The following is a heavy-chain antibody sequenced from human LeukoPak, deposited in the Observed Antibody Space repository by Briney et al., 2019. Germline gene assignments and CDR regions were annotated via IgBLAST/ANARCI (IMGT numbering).Heavy chain of an antibody. CDR3: AKDSYSKGDY. V-gene: IGHV3-7*01. J-gene: IGHJ4*02. CDR2: IKNDGTVK. D-gene: IGHD5-18*01. CDR1: GLTFNHW. Sequence: GGSLRLSCAASGLTFNHWLTWVRPAPGKGLEWVANIKNDGTVKNYVDSVKGRFTISRDNAKNSLYLQMNSLRAEDTGVYYCAKDSYSKGDYWGQGVLVTVSS.